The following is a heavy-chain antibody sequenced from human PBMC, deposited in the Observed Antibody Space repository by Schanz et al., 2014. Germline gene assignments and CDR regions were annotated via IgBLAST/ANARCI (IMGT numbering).Heavy chain of an antibody. Sequence: QVQLVESGGGLVQPGGSLRLSCAASGFTFSNYWMHWVRRAPGKGLEWVTVIWSDGTNEYYADSVKGRFTISGDSSKYTVYRQMSSLRADDSAVYYCAMGPYYYYYIDVWGSGTTVTVSS. CDR3: AMGPYYYYYIDV. CDR1: GFTFSNYW. V-gene: IGHV3-33*08. J-gene: IGHJ6*03. CDR2: IWSDGTNE. D-gene: IGHD3-16*01.